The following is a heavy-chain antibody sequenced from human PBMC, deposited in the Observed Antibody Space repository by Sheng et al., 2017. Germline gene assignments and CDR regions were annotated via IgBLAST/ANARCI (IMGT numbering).Heavy chain of an antibody. CDR3: TRDDS. Sequence: QVQLQQWGAGLLKPSETLSLTCTVYGGSFSDYYCAWIRQPPGKGLEWIGGINHSGSTNYHPSLKSRVTISVDTSKNQFSLKLSSVTAADTAVYYCTRDDSWGQGTLVTVSS. CDR2: INHSGST. J-gene: IGHJ5*01. CDR1: GGSFSDYY. V-gene: IGHV4-34*01.